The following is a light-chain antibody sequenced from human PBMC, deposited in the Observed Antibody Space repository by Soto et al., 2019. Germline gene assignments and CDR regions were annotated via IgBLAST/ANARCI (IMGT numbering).Light chain of an antibody. Sequence: IGRTQTPLSLPVTPGEPAPISCRSSRPIWDSSDGNTYLDWFLQNTGKPPQLLLYSLSNRASGVPDRFSGSGSDTDVTLKISRVEDEDVGVYYCMQRLEGPPYTFGQGTKLEIK. V-gene: IGKV2-40*01. CDR1: RPIWDSSDGNTY. CDR3: MQRLEGPPYT. CDR2: SLS. J-gene: IGKJ2*01.